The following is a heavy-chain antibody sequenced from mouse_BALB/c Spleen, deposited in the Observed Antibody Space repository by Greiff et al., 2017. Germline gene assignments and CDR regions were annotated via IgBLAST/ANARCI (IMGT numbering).Heavy chain of an antibody. V-gene: IGHV5-6-5*01. Sequence: EVMLVESGGGLVKPGGSLKLSCAASGFTFSSYAMSWVRQTPEKRLEWVASISSGGSTYYPDSVKGRFTISRDNARNILYLQMSSLRSEDTAMYYCARGEEYYDYFDYWGQGTTLTVSS. CDR2: ISSGGST. D-gene: IGHD1-1*01. CDR1: GFTFSSYA. J-gene: IGHJ2*01. CDR3: ARGEEYYDYFDY.